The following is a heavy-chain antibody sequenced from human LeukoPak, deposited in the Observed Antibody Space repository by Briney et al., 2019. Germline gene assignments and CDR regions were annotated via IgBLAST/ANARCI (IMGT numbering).Heavy chain of an antibody. CDR1: GGSFSGYY. CDR3: AREPPRTWQQLVRYY. J-gene: IGHJ4*02. Sequence: PSETLSLTCAVYGGSFSGYYWSWIRQPPGKGLEWIGEINHSGSTNYNPSLKSRVTISVDTSKNQFSLKLSSVTAADTAVYYCAREPPRTWQQLVRYYWGQGTLVTVSS. CDR2: INHSGST. D-gene: IGHD6-13*01. V-gene: IGHV4-34*01.